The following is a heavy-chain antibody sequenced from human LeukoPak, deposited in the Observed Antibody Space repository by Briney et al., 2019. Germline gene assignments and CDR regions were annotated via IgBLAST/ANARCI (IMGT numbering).Heavy chain of an antibody. CDR3: AKMRYCSSTSCRDEY. CDR1: GFTFSSYA. CDR2: ISGSGGST. Sequence: PGGSLRLSCAASGFTFSSYAMSWVRQAPGKGLEWVSAISGSGGSTYYADSVKGRFTISRDNSKNTLYLQMNSLRAEDTAVYYCAKMRYCSSTSCRDEYWGQGTLVTVSS. D-gene: IGHD2-2*01. V-gene: IGHV3-23*01. J-gene: IGHJ4*02.